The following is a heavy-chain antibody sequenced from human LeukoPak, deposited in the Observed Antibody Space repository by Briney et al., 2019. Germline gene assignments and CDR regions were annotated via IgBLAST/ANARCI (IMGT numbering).Heavy chain of an antibody. Sequence: GGSLRLSCAASGFTFSSYAMHWVRQAPGKGLEWVAVISYDGSNKYYADSVKGRVTISRDNSRNTLYLQMNSLRPEDTAVYYCATSRGYTDYWGQGTLVTVSS. D-gene: IGHD6-25*01. V-gene: IGHV3-30*04. CDR1: GFTFSSYA. J-gene: IGHJ4*02. CDR3: ATSRGYTDY. CDR2: ISYDGSNK.